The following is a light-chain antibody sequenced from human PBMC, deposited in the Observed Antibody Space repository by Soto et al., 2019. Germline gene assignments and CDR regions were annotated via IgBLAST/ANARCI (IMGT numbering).Light chain of an antibody. CDR1: QSVNSN. V-gene: IGKV3-15*01. J-gene: IGKJ1*01. Sequence: EIVMTQSPATLSVSPGARATLSCRASQSVNSNLAWYQQKPGQAPRLLIYGASTRATDIPARFSGRGSGTEFTLTISSLQSEDFAEYHCQQYNNWPQTFGQGTKVDIK. CDR2: GAS. CDR3: QQYNNWPQT.